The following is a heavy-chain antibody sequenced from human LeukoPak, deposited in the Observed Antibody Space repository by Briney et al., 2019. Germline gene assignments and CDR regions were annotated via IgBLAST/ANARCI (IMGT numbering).Heavy chain of an antibody. J-gene: IGHJ4*02. D-gene: IGHD6-13*01. V-gene: IGHV4-4*07. CDR3: AREDCYGGSSCVWDY. Sequence: TSSETLSLTCTVSGGSISSYYWSWIRQPAGKGLEWIGRIYTSESTNYNPSLKSRVTISVDTSKNQFSLKLSSVTAADTAVYYCAREDCYGGSSCVWDYWGQGTLVTVSS. CDR1: GGSISSYY. CDR2: IYTSEST.